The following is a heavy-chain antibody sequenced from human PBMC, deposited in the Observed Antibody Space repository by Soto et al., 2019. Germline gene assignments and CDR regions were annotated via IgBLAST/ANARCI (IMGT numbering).Heavy chain of an antibody. CDR2: ITASNSDT. D-gene: IGHD4-17*01. J-gene: IGHJ4*02. CDR1: GFTSRNYA. CDR3: AKTMTIPYFES. V-gene: IGHV3-23*01. Sequence: PVGSLRLSCAASGFTSRNYAMNWVRQAPGKGLEWVSLITASNSDTYYTDSVKGRFTISTDYSKNTLYLQMSHLRAEDTAIYYCAKTMTIPYFESWGQGTLVTVSS.